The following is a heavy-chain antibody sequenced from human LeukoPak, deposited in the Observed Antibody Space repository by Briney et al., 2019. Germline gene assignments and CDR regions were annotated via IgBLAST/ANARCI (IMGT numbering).Heavy chain of an antibody. D-gene: IGHD2-2*01. CDR3: ARDHGGDIVVVPAAIWFDP. CDR1: GYTFTGYY. CDR2: INPNSGGT. V-gene: IGHV1-2*02. J-gene: IGHJ5*02. Sequence: SVKVSCKASGYTFTGYYMHWVRQAPGQGLEWMGWINPNSGGTNYAQKFQGRVTMTRDTSISTAYMELSRLRSDDTAVYYCARDHGGDIVVVPAAIWFDPWGQGTLVTVSS.